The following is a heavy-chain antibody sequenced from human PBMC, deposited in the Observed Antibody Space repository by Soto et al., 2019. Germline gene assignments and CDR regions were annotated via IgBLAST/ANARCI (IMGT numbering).Heavy chain of an antibody. CDR3: AKDLGHGGRGAFDI. Sequence: QVQLVESGGGVVQPGRSLRLSCAASGFTFSSYGMHWVRQAPGKGLEWVALISYDGSNKYYADSVKGRFTISRDNSKNPLYLQMNSLRTEATAVYYCAKDLGHGGRGAFDIWGQGTMVTVSS. D-gene: IGHD7-27*01. J-gene: IGHJ3*02. CDR1: GFTFSSYG. CDR2: ISYDGSNK. V-gene: IGHV3-30*18.